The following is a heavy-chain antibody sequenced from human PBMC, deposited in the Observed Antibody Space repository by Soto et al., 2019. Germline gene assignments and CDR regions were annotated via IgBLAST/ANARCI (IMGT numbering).Heavy chain of an antibody. CDR3: ARAYDYVWCSYRSDFDY. CDR1: CDTFTSYG. V-gene: IGHV1-18*01. CDR2: ISAYNGNT. J-gene: IGHJ4*02. Sequence: ASVKVSCKASCDTFTSYGISCVRQAPGQGLEWMGWISAYNGNTNYAKKLQGRVTMTTDTSTSTAYMELRSLRSDDTAVYYCARAYDYVWCSYRSDFDYWGQGTLVTVSS. D-gene: IGHD3-16*02.